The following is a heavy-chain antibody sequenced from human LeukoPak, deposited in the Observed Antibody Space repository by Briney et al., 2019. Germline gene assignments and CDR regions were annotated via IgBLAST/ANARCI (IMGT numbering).Heavy chain of an antibody. CDR1: GYNFPNYW. CDR2: IYPGDSET. CDR3: ATLPRNVDSPIRNWFDS. Sequence: HGESLKISCKGSGYNFPNYWIGWVRQMPGKGLEWMGIIYPGDSETRYSPSFQGQVTISADKSISTAYLQWSSLKASDTAIYYCATLPRNVDSPIRNWFDSWGQGTLVTVSS. J-gene: IGHJ5*01. V-gene: IGHV5-51*01. D-gene: IGHD5-18*01.